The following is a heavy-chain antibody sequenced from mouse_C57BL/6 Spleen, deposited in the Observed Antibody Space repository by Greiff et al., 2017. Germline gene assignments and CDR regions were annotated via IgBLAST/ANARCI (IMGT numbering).Heavy chain of an antibody. CDR1: GFTFSDYG. J-gene: IGHJ3*01. CDR2: ISSGSSTI. D-gene: IGHD2-3*01. V-gene: IGHV5-17*01. CDR3: ARGDDGYYPFAY. Sequence: EVQGVESGGGLVKPGGSLKLSCAASGFTFSDYGMHWVRQAPEKGLEWVAYISSGSSTIYYAAIVKGRFTISRDNAKNTLFLQMTSLRSEDTAMYYCARGDDGYYPFAYWGQGTLVTDSA.